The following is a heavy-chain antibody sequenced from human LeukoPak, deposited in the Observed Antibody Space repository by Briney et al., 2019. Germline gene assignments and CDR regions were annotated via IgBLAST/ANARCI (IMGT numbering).Heavy chain of an antibody. CDR3: ARSVTPSGYNFFYFDY. CDR1: GGSISSYY. CDR2: VYYSGST. Sequence: NPSETLSLTCTVSGGSISSYYWSWIRQPPGKGLEWIGYVYYSGSTNFNPSLKSRVTISVDTSKNQFTLKLSSVTAADTAVYYCARSVTPSGYNFFYFDYWGQGTLVTVSS. D-gene: IGHD5-24*01. J-gene: IGHJ4*02. V-gene: IGHV4-59*01.